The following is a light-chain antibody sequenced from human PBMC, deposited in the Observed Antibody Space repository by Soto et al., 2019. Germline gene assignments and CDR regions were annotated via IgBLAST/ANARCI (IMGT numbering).Light chain of an antibody. Sequence: EIVLTQSPGTLSLSQGEGATLSCRASQSVSSSYLAWYQQKPGKAPRLLIYGASSRATGVPDRFSGSGSGTDFTLNISRLEPEDFAVYYCQEYGGSPRTFGQGTKVEIK. CDR3: QEYGGSPRT. CDR2: GAS. CDR1: QSVSSSY. J-gene: IGKJ1*01. V-gene: IGKV3-20*01.